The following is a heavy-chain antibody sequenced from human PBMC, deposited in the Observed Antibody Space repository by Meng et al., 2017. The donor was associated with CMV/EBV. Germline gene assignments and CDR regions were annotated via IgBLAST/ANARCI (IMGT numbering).Heavy chain of an antibody. J-gene: IGHJ4*02. D-gene: IGHD4-17*01. CDR1: GFTFSNAW. CDR3: TTVLGGDYEYCFDY. V-gene: IGHV3-15*01. CDR2: IKSKTDGGTT. Sequence: GGLLRPPCAAPGFTFSNAWVSWVRQAPGKGLEWVGRIKSKTDGGTTDYAAPVKGRFTISRDDSKNTLYLQMNSLKTEDTAVYYCTTVLGGDYEYCFDYWGQGTLVTVSS.